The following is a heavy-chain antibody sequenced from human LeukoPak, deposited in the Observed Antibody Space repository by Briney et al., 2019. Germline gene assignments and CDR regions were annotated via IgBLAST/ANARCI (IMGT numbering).Heavy chain of an antibody. CDR1: GYTFIGYY. Sequence: ASVKVSCKASGYTFIGYYMHWVRQAPGQGLEWMGWINPNSGGTNYAQKFQGRVTMTEDTSTDTAYMELSSLRSEDTAVYYCATIGHLFASQANDYYMDVWGKGTTVTVSS. V-gene: IGHV1-2*02. J-gene: IGHJ6*03. D-gene: IGHD1-1*01. CDR2: INPNSGGT. CDR3: ATIGHLFASQANDYYMDV.